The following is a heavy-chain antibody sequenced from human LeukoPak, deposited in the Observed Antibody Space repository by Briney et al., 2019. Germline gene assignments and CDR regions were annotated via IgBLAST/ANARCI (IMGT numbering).Heavy chain of an antibody. J-gene: IGHJ4*02. D-gene: IGHD2-15*01. CDR3: ARGYCSGGSCYFVPSFDY. CDR2: ISSNGGST. CDR1: GFTFSSYA. V-gene: IGHV3-64*01. Sequence: GGSLRLSCAASGFTFSSYAMHWVRQAPGKGLEYVSAISSNGGSTYYANSVKGRFTISRDNSKNTLYLQMGSLRAEDMAVYYCARGYCSGGSCYFVPSFDYWGQGTLVTVSS.